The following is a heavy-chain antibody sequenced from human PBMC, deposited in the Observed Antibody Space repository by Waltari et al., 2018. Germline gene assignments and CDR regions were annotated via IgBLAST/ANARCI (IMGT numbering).Heavy chain of an antibody. J-gene: IGHJ1*01. CDR2: INPNSGGT. D-gene: IGHD4-17*01. V-gene: IGHV1-2*06. CDR1: GYTFTGHY. Sequence: QVQLVQSGAEVKKPGASVKVSCKASGYTFTGHYMRWVLQAPGQGLEWMGRINPNSGGTNYAQKFQGRVTMTRDTYISTAHMELSRLRSDDTAVYYCARGGNYGDYAEYFQHWGQGTLVTVSS. CDR3: ARGGNYGDYAEYFQH.